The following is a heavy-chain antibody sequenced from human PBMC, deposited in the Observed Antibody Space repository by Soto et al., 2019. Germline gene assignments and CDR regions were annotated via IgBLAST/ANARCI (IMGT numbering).Heavy chain of an antibody. Sequence: GGSLRLSCAASGFTFSSSAMHWVRMAPGKGLEWVAVISYDGSNKYYADSVKGRFTISRDNSKNTLYLQMNSLRAEDTAVYYCARDKRDLRFLEWSYYFDFWGQGT. J-gene: IGHJ4*02. CDR2: ISYDGSNK. CDR1: GFTFSSSA. D-gene: IGHD3-3*01. V-gene: IGHV3-30-3*01. CDR3: ARDKRDLRFLEWSYYFDF.